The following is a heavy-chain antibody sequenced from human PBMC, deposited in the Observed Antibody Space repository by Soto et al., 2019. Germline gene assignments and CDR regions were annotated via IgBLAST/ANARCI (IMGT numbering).Heavy chain of an antibody. CDR2: MNPNSGNT. CDR3: ARVYNWNFYSSYYYGMDV. CDR1: GYTFTSYD. J-gene: IGHJ6*02. Sequence: QVQLVQSGAEVKKPGASVKVSCKASGYTFTSYDINWVRQATGQGLEWMGWMNPNSGNTGYAQKFQGRVTMTRNTSISTAYMELSSLRSEDTAVYYCARVYNWNFYSSYYYGMDVWGQGTTVTVSS. V-gene: IGHV1-8*01. D-gene: IGHD1-7*01.